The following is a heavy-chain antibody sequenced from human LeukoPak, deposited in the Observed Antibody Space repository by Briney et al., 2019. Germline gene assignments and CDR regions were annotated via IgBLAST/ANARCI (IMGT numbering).Heavy chain of an antibody. V-gene: IGHV5-10-1*01. D-gene: IGHD3/OR15-3a*01. CDR2: IDPNDSYT. CDR1: GYDFTNYW. CDR3: ARQGENDFLLH. Sequence: GESLKISCWASGYDFTNYWITWVRQMPGKGLECMGRIDPNDSYTEYSPSFQGRVTISTDKSTTTAYLQWSSLKASDTAMYYCARQGENDFLLHWGQGSLVTVSS. J-gene: IGHJ4*02.